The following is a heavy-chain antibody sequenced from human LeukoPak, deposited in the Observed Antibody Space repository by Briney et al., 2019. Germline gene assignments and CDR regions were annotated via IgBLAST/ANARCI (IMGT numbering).Heavy chain of an antibody. CDR3: ARGPNPFYFDSTGLKGYFDY. J-gene: IGHJ4*02. Sequence: GGSLRLACAASGFTFSDYYMSWIRQAPGKGLEWVSYISSSGSTIYYADSVKGRFTIYRDNAKNSVYLQMNSLRAEDTAVYYCARGPNPFYFDSTGLKGYFDYWGQGSRVTVSS. D-gene: IGHD3-22*01. CDR2: ISSSGSTI. CDR1: GFTFSDYY. V-gene: IGHV3-11*04.